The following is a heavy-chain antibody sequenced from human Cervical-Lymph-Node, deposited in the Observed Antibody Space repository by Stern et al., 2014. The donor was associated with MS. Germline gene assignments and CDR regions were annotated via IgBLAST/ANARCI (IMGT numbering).Heavy chain of an antibody. D-gene: IGHD3-16*02. CDR3: AKDRGGRIWGSNLDVFDD. CDR2: ISWAGTKI. CDR1: GFSFRDFA. J-gene: IGHJ4*02. V-gene: IGHV3-9*01. Sequence: EVQLVESGGDVAPPGRSLRLSCVGSGFSFRDFAMHWVRQAPGKGLEWVSGISWAGTKIGSGGSVKGRVHISGDKPTDTLFLPMNSLRTEVTAFYYGAKDRGGRIWGSNLDVFDDWGQGTLVTVSS.